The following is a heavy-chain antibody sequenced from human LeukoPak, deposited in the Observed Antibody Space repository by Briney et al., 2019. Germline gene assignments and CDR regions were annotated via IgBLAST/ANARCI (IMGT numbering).Heavy chain of an antibody. D-gene: IGHD5-18*01. Sequence: PGGSLRLSCAASGFTFSSYNMNWVRQAPGKGLEWVSYISSTSNTIYYADSVKGRFTISRDNAKNSLYLQMNSLRAEDTAVYYCARGRGYSYGQLDYWGQGTLVTVSS. CDR1: GFTFSSYN. CDR3: ARGRGYSYGQLDY. J-gene: IGHJ4*02. V-gene: IGHV3-48*01. CDR2: ISSTSNTI.